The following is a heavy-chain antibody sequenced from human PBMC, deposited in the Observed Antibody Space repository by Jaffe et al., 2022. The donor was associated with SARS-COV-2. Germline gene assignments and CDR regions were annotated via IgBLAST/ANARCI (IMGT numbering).Heavy chain of an antibody. CDR3: ASQGY. Sequence: QVQLQESGPGLVKPSQTLSLTCTVSGGSISSGSYYWSWIRQPAGKGLEWIGRIYTSGSTNYNPSLKSRVTISVDTSKNQFSLKLSSVTAADTAVYYCASQGYWGQGTLVTVSS. CDR2: IYTSGST. J-gene: IGHJ4*02. CDR1: GGSISSGSYY. V-gene: IGHV4-61*02.